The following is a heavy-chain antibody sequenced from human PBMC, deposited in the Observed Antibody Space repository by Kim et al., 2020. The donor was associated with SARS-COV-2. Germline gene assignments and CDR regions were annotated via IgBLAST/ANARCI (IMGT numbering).Heavy chain of an antibody. CDR3: AXGAVAAADYYYYGMXV. J-gene: IGHJ6*02. Sequence: SQTLSLTCAISGDSFSSNSAAWNWIRQSPSRGLEWLGRTYYRSKWYNDYAVSVKRPXXNNPDTSKNRFSLXXXSVTPEDTAVYYCAXGAVAAADYYYYGMXVWGQGTXVTVSS. CDR1: GDSFSSNSAA. V-gene: IGHV6-1*01. D-gene: IGHD6-13*01. CDR2: TYYRSKWYN.